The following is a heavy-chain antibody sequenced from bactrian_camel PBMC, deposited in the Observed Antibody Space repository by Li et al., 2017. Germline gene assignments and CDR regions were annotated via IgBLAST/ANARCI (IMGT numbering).Heavy chain of an antibody. J-gene: IGHJ4*01. Sequence: VQLVESGGGSVQSGGSLNLSCEASGFSFARGSSNLVGKSNMYWYRQAPGKEREGVALIYTNGGSTHYTDSVKGRFTISQDNAKNTLYLQMNSLKPQDTANYYCAGGPPISLMSTWCVLSRAGYNVWGQATQVTVS. D-gene: IGHD5*01. CDR2: IYTNGGST. CDR3: AGGPPISLMSTWCVLSRAGYNV. CDR1: GFSFARGSSNLVGKSN. V-gene: IGHV3S1*01.